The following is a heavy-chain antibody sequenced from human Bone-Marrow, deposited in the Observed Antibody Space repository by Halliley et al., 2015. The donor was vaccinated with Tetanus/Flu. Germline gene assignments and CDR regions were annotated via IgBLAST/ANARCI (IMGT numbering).Heavy chain of an antibody. CDR2: ISGSGTPI. J-gene: IGHJ6*02. Sequence: SLRLSCAASGFTFSDYYMSWLRQAPGKGLEWLAYISGSGTPIDYADSVKGRFTISRDNSKNSLYLQMNSLRADDTAVYYCARVSEGYYYYGMDVWGQGTTVTVSS. V-gene: IGHV3-11*01. CDR1: GFTFSDYY. CDR3: ARVSEGYYYYGMDV.